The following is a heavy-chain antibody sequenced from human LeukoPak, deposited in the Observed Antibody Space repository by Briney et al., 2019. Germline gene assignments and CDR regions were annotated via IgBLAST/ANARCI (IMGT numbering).Heavy chain of an antibody. CDR3: ARDGTGYYYDSSGPMSN. V-gene: IGHV1-46*01. CDR1: GYTFTSYY. J-gene: IGHJ4*02. CDR2: INPSGGST. Sequence: ASVKVSCKASGYTFTSYYMHWVRQAPGQGLEWMGIINPSGGSTSYAQKFQGRATMTRDTSTSTVYMELSSLRSEDTAVYYCARDGTGYYYDSSGPMSNWGQGTLVTVSS. D-gene: IGHD3-22*01.